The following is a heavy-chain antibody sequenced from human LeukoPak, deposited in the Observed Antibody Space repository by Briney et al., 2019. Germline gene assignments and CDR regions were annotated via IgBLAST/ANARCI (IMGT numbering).Heavy chain of an antibody. Sequence: PSETLSLTCTVPGGSISSYYWTWIRQPAGKGPEWIGRIYTSGITNYNSSLKSRITMSVDTSKNQFSLKLNSVTAADTAVYYCVRKVAEAQGRYFDLWGRGTLVTVSS. V-gene: IGHV4-4*07. J-gene: IGHJ2*01. D-gene: IGHD6-13*01. CDR2: IYTSGIT. CDR3: VRKVAEAQGRYFDL. CDR1: GGSISSYY.